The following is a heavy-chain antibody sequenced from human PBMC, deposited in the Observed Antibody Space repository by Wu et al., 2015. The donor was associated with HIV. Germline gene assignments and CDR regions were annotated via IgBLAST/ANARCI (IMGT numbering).Heavy chain of an antibody. CDR3: ARDGGPMTTRPNVFDI. D-gene: IGHD4-11*01. CDR1: GYTFTNFG. Sequence: QVQLVQSGAEVKKPGASVKVSCKASGYTFTNFGISWVRQAPGQGLEWMGWISAYNGNTNYAQKLQGRVTMTKDTFTNTAYMELRSLRSDDTAVYYXARDGGPMTTRPNVFDIWAKDNGHRLF. J-gene: IGHJ3*02. CDR2: ISAYNGNT. V-gene: IGHV1-18*01.